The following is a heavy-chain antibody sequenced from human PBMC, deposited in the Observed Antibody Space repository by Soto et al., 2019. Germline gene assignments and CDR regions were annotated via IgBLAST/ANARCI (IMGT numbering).Heavy chain of an antibody. CDR3: AADLGY. CDR2: IDVGSGNT. Sequence: TSVKVSCKASVFTFTSSAVQWVRQARGQRHEWIGWIDVGSGNTYYAQKFQETVTITRDMSTSTAYMELSRLRSEDTAVYYCAADLGYWGQGTLVTVSS. V-gene: IGHV1-58*01. J-gene: IGHJ4*02. CDR1: VFTFTSSA.